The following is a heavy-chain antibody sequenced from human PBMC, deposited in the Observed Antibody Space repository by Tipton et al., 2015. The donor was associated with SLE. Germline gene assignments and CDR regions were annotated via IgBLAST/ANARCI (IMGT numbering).Heavy chain of an antibody. CDR2: ISSSSTYI. CDR1: GFTFSSNS. D-gene: IGHD1-7*01. CDR3: ARDLSYNWNSFDY. V-gene: IGHV3-21*03. J-gene: IGHJ4*02. Sequence: SLRLSCAASGFTFSSNSMNWVRQAPGKGLEWVSSISSSSTYIYYADSVKGRFTISRDNAKNSLYLQMNSLRAEDTAVYYCARDLSYNWNSFDYWGQGTLVTVSS.